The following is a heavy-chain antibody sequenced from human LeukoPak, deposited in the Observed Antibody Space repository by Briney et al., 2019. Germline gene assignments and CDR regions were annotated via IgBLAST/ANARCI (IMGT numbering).Heavy chain of an antibody. V-gene: IGHV3-23*01. CDR2: ISGSGGST. Sequence: GGSLRLSCAASGFTFSSYAMSWVRQAPGKGLEWVSAISGSGGSTYYADSVKGRFTISRDNSKNTLYLQMSSLRAEDTAVYYCAKGYSSSWYDTPDYWGQGTLVTVSS. J-gene: IGHJ4*02. D-gene: IGHD6-13*01. CDR3: AKGYSSSWYDTPDY. CDR1: GFTFSSYA.